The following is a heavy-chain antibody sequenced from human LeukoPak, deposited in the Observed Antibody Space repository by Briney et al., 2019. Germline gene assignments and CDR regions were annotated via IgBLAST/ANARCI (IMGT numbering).Heavy chain of an antibody. V-gene: IGHV4-38-2*01. J-gene: IGHJ4*02. Sequence: KSSETLCLTCAVSGYSISSGHYWGWIRQPPGKGLEWIGSIYHSGSTYYNPSLKSRVTISVDTSKNQFSLKLSSVTAADTAVYYCARHCSSTSCYFRRWGQGTLVTVSS. CDR3: ARHCSSTSCYFRR. CDR1: GYSISSGHY. CDR2: IYHSGST. D-gene: IGHD2-2*01.